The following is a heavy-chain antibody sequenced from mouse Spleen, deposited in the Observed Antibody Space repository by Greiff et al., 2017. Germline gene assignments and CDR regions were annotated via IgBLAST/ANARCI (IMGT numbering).Heavy chain of an antibody. V-gene: IGHV5-9-3*01. CDR2: ISSGGGNT. Sequence: EVQLVESGGGLVKLGGSLKLSCAASGFTFSSYAMSWVRQTPEKRLEWVATISSGGGNTYYPDSVKGRFTISRDNAKNTLYLQMSSLKSEDTAMYYCARHYYGSSSPFDYWGQGTTLTVSS. CDR1: GFTFSSYA. J-gene: IGHJ2*01. D-gene: IGHD1-1*01. CDR3: ARHYYGSSSPFDY.